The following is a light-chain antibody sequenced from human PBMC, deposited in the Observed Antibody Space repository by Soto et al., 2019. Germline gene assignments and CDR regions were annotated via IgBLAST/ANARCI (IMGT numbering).Light chain of an antibody. J-gene: IGKJ4*02. CDR3: QQRSNWLT. Sequence: EIVLTQSPATLSLSPGERATLSCRASQSLSSYLAWYQQKPGQAPRLLIYDASNRATGIPARFSGSGSGTDFTLTSSSLEPEDFAVYYFQQRSNWLTFGGGTKVEIK. CDR2: DAS. CDR1: QSLSSY. V-gene: IGKV3-11*01.